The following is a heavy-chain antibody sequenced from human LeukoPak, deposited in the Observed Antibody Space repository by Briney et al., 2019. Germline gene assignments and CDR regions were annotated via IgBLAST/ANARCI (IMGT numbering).Heavy chain of an antibody. D-gene: IGHD6-19*01. CDR3: AKGTSYSSGWYVDWFDP. CDR1: GFTFSSYA. Sequence: GGSLRLSCAASGFTFSSYAMSWVRQAPGKGLEWVSAISGSGGSTYYADSVKGRFTISRDNSKNTLYLQMNSLRAEDTAVYYCAKGTSYSSGWYVDWFDPWGQGTLVTVSS. V-gene: IGHV3-23*01. J-gene: IGHJ5*02. CDR2: ISGSGGST.